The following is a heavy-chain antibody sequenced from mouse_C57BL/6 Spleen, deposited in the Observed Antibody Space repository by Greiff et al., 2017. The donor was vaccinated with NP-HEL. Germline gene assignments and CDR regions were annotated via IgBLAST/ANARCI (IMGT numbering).Heavy chain of an antibody. J-gene: IGHJ2*01. CDR3: ARGGGYLDY. D-gene: IGHD1-1*02. Sequence: VQLQQSGAELVKPGASVKLSCKASGYTFTSYWMHWVKQRPGQGLEWIGMIHPNSGSTNYHEKFKSKATLPVDKSSSTAYMQLSRLTSEDSAVYYCARGGGYLDYWGQGTTLTVSA. CDR1: GYTFTSYW. V-gene: IGHV1-64*01. CDR2: IHPNSGST.